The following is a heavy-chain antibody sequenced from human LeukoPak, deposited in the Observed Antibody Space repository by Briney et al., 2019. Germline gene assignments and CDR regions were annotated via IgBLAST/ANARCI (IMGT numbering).Heavy chain of an antibody. CDR2: IYYSGST. CDR3: ARGTYYYDSSGYFDY. V-gene: IGHV4-39*01. Sequence: SETLSLTCTVSGGSISSSSYYWGWIRQPPGKGLEWIGSIYYSGSTYYNPSLKSRVTISVDTSKNQFSLKLSSVTAADTAVYYCARGTYYYDSSGYFDYWGQGTLVTVSS. J-gene: IGHJ4*02. CDR1: GGSISSSSYY. D-gene: IGHD3-22*01.